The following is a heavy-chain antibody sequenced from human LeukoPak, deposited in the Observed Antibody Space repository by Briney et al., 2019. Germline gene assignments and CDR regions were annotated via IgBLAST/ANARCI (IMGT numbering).Heavy chain of an antibody. CDR2: ISGDGGST. CDR1: GFTFDDYA. J-gene: IGHJ4*02. Sequence: PGGSLRLSCAASGFTFDDYAMHWVRHAPGKGLESVSLISGDGGSTYYADSVKGRFTISRDNSKNSLYLQMNSLRTEDTALYYCAKDMGCSSTSCLIDYWGQGTLVTVSS. V-gene: IGHV3-43*02. D-gene: IGHD2-2*01. CDR3: AKDMGCSSTSCLIDY.